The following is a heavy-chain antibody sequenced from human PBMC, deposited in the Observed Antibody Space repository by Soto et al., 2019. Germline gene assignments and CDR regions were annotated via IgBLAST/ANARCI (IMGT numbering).Heavy chain of an antibody. V-gene: IGHV4-61*01. Sequence: SETLSLTCTVSGGSVSSGSYYWNWVRQPPGKGPQWIGYTHHSGSTNYNPSLQSRVTISVDTSKNQFSLRLSSVTAADTAVYYCARETITVAPRSYFDYWGQGNMVTVSS. J-gene: IGHJ4*02. CDR1: GGSVSSGSYY. CDR2: THHSGST. D-gene: IGHD6-19*01. CDR3: ARETITVAPRSYFDY.